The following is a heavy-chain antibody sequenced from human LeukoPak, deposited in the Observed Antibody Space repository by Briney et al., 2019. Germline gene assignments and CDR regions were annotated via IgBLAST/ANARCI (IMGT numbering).Heavy chain of an antibody. J-gene: IGHJ6*02. CDR1: GGTFSSYA. V-gene: IGHV1-69*13. D-gene: IGHD3-10*01. CDR2: IIPIFGTA. CDR3: ARRTYYYGSGSYYKAGYYYGMDV. Sequence: SVKVSCKASGGTFSSYAISWVRQAPGQGLEWMGGIIPIFGTANYAQKFQGRVTITADESTSTAYMELSSLRSEDTAVYYCARRTYYYGSGSYYKAGYYYGMDVWGQGTTVTVS.